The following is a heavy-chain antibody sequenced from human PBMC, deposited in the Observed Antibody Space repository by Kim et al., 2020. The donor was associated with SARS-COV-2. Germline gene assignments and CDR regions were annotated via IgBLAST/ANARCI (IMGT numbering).Heavy chain of an antibody. Sequence: ADSVKGRFTISRDTSKNSLYLQMNGLRAEGRAVYYCASVSYSSSVGHFDYWGQGTLVTVSS. V-gene: IGHV3-30*05. D-gene: IGHD6-13*01. J-gene: IGHJ4*02. CDR3: ASVSYSSSVGHFDY.